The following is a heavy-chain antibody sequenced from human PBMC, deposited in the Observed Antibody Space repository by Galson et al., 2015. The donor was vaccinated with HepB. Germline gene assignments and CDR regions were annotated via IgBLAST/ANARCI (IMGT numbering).Heavy chain of an antibody. Sequence: SLRLSCAASGFSFSDFALHWVRQGPGKGPEWVALVSHDGKHQYYADSVRGRFTISRDISKNILNLQMNSLRVEDTGIYYCARDPDDTEGYYMTFEYWGQGTLVTVS. CDR1: GFSFSDFA. V-gene: IGHV3-30*04. D-gene: IGHD1-26*01. J-gene: IGHJ4*02. CDR3: ARDPDDTEGYYMTFEY. CDR2: VSHDGKHQ.